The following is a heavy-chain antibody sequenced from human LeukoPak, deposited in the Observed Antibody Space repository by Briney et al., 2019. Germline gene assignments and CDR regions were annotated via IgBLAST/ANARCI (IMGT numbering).Heavy chain of an antibody. CDR3: ARAGRGDIVVVPAATYYYGMDV. CDR2: ISGSGGST. D-gene: IGHD2-2*01. CDR1: GFTLSSYA. V-gene: IGHV3-23*01. Sequence: GGSLRLSCAASGFTLSSYAMSWVRQAPGKGLEWVSAISGSGGSTYYADSVKGRFTISRDNSKNTLYLQMNSLRAEDTVVYYCARAGRGDIVVVPAATYYYGMDVWGQGTTVTVSS. J-gene: IGHJ6*02.